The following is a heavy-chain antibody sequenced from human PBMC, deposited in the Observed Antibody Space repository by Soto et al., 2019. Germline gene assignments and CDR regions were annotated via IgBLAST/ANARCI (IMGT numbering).Heavy chain of an antibody. CDR3: AKGAYSTSDGYFDY. V-gene: IGHV3-30*18. J-gene: IGHJ4*02. Sequence: VGSLRLSCAASGFTFRSYGMHWVRQAPGKGLEWVTATSNDGSNRYYADSVKGRFTIARDNSKNTLYLQMNSLRAEDTAVYYCAKGAYSTSDGYFDYWGQGTLVTVS. D-gene: IGHD2-2*01. CDR1: GFTFRSYG. CDR2: TSNDGSNR.